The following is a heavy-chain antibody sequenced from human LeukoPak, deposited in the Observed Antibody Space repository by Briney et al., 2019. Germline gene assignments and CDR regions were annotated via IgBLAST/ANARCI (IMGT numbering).Heavy chain of an antibody. D-gene: IGHD1-26*01. CDR2: FSGTGSAV. Sequence: GGSLRLSCAASGFSLITYAMNWVRQAPGKALEWVSGFSGTGSAVGYADSVKGRFTVSRDTSKRTVYLQMSGLRVDDTATYYCVKGIGTHYDFYYMDVWGKGTPVTVSS. V-gene: IGHV3-23*01. CDR3: VKGIGTHYDFYYMDV. J-gene: IGHJ6*03. CDR1: GFSLITYA.